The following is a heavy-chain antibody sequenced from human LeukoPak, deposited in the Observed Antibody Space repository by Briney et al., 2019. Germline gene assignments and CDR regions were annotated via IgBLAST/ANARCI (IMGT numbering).Heavy chain of an antibody. V-gene: IGHV3-30*02. D-gene: IGHD2-21*01. CDR3: ARDPMIGAFDI. CDR1: GFTFSSYG. Sequence: PGESLRLSCAASGFTFSSYGMHWVRQAPGKGLEWVTFIRYDGSKKYYADSVKGRFTISRDNAKNSLYLQMNSLRAEDTAVYYCARDPMIGAFDIWGQGTMVTVSS. CDR2: IRYDGSKK. J-gene: IGHJ3*02.